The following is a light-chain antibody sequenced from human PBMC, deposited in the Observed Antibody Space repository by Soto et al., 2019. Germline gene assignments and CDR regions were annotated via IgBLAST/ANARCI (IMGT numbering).Light chain of an antibody. Sequence: VMTQSPATLSLSPGERATLSCRASQSVGSKLVWYQQKPGQAPRFLIYGASTRATGIPARFRGSGSGTEFTLTIDSLQSEDFAVYYCQQYDDWPPAFGGGTKVEIK. CDR1: QSVGSK. CDR3: QQYDDWPPA. J-gene: IGKJ4*01. V-gene: IGKV3-15*01. CDR2: GAS.